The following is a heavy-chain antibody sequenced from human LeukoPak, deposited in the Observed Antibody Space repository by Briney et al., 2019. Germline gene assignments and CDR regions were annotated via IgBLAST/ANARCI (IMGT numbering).Heavy chain of an antibody. CDR1: GFTFSGYA. CDR2: ISGSGGST. Sequence: GGSLRLSCAASGFTFSGYAMSWVRQAPGKGLEWVSAISGSGGSTYYADSVKGRFTISRDNSKSTLYLQMNSLRAEDTAVYYCAKRSTMVRGVVPYYFDYWGQGTLVTVSS. D-gene: IGHD3-10*01. J-gene: IGHJ4*02. V-gene: IGHV3-23*01. CDR3: AKRSTMVRGVVPYYFDY.